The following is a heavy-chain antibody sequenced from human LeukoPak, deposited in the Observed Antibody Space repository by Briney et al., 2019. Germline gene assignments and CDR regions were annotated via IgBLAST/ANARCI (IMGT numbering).Heavy chain of an antibody. J-gene: IGHJ4*02. Sequence: KSPETLSLTCTVSGGSISSYYWSWIRQPPGKGLEWIGYIYYSGSTNYNPSLKSRVTISVDTSKNQFSLKLSSVTAADTAVYYCARQSSGGAVYWGQGTLVTVSS. D-gene: IGHD6-19*01. CDR2: IYYSGST. CDR3: ARQSSGGAVY. CDR1: GGSISSYY. V-gene: IGHV4-59*01.